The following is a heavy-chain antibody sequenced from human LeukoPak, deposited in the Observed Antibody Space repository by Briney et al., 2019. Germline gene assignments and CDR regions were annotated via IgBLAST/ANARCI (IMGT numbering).Heavy chain of an antibody. Sequence: PSETLSLTCAVSGGSISSGTWWSWVRQPPGKGLEWIGETDHSGSTKYNPSLKSRVTISVDTSKNQFSLKLSSVTAADTAVYYCARGMAPEAHDYWGQGTLVTVSS. J-gene: IGHJ4*02. CDR2: TDHSGST. CDR3: ARGMAPEAHDY. V-gene: IGHV4-4*02. CDR1: GGSISSGTW. D-gene: IGHD2-8*01.